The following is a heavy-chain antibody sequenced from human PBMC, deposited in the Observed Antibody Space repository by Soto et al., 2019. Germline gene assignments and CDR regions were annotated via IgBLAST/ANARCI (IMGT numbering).Heavy chain of an antibody. CDR1: GGSISSYF. Sequence: QVQLQESGPGLVKPSATLSLTCTVSGGSISSYFWSWVRQPPGKGLEWIGYIYSSGSTNYNPSLKSRVTLSVDTSKYQFSLKLSSVTAADTAVYYCARRGPVAGKTIFDYWGQGTLVTVSS. V-gene: IGHV4-4*08. CDR3: ARRGPVAGKTIFDY. J-gene: IGHJ4*02. CDR2: IYSSGST. D-gene: IGHD6-13*01.